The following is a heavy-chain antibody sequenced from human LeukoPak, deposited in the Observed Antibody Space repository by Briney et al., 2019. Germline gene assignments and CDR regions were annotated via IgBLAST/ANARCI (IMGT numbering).Heavy chain of an antibody. Sequence: GGSLRLSCAASGFTFSSYWMHWVRQAPGKGLVWVSRINSDGSSTSYADSVKGRFTISRDNAKNKLYLQMNSLRAEDTAVYYCASLIAARYGMDVWGQGTTVTVSS. D-gene: IGHD6-6*01. CDR2: INSDGSST. CDR1: GFTFSSYW. CDR3: ASLIAARYGMDV. J-gene: IGHJ6*02. V-gene: IGHV3-74*01.